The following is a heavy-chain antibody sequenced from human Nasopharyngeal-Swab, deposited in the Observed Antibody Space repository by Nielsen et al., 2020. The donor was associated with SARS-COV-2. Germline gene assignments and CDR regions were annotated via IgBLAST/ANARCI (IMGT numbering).Heavy chain of an antibody. CDR2: ITPFNGDA. Sequence: SVKVSCKASGFSITYRFLHWMRQAPGQALEWMGWITPFNGDAKYAQKFQGRVSITRDGSRTTASLELSSLRPDDTAMYFCASGQCINGVCNPTDGLDVWGQGTSVTVS. D-gene: IGHD2-8*01. J-gene: IGHJ6*02. CDR1: GFSITYRF. CDR3: ASGQCINGVCNPTDGLDV. V-gene: IGHV1-45*02.